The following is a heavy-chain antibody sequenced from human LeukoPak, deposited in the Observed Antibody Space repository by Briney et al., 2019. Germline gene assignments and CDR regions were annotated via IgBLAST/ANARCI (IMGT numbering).Heavy chain of an antibody. CDR1: GYSISSGYY. CDR3: ARGSDFWSGYFCLFDY. J-gene: IGHJ4*02. V-gene: IGHV4-38-2*02. CDR2: IYHSGST. Sequence: PSETLSLTCTVSGYSISSGYYWGWIRPPPGKGLEWIGIIYHSGSTYYNPSLKRRVTISVDPSKNQFSLKLSSVTAADTAVYYCARGSDFWSGYFCLFDYWGQGTLVTVSS. D-gene: IGHD3-3*01.